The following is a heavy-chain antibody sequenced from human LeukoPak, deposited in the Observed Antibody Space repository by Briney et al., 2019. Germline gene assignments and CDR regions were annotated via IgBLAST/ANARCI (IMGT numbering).Heavy chain of an antibody. CDR3: ARYCSSTSCSRVDAFDI. D-gene: IGHD2-2*01. V-gene: IGHV3-7*01. CDR2: IKQDGSEK. CDR1: GFTFSSYW. J-gene: IGHJ3*02. Sequence: GGSLRLSCAASGFTFSSYWMSWVRQAPGKGLEWVANIKQDGSEKYYVDSVKGRFTISRDNAKNSLYLQMNSLRAEDTAVYYCARYCSSTSCSRVDAFDIWGQGTMVTVSS.